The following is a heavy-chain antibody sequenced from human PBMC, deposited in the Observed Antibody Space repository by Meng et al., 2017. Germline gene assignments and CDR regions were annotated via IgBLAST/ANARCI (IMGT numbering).Heavy chain of an antibody. D-gene: IGHD3-9*01. V-gene: IGHV4-59*01. CDR2: IYYSGST. Sequence: GSLRLSCTVSGGSISSYYWSWIRQPPGKGLGWIGYIYYSGSTNYNPSLKSRVTISVDTAKDQFSLKLSSVTAADTAVYYCARYYRPILAGYYYFDYWGQGTLVTVSS. CDR1: GGSISSYY. J-gene: IGHJ4*02. CDR3: ARYYRPILAGYYYFDY.